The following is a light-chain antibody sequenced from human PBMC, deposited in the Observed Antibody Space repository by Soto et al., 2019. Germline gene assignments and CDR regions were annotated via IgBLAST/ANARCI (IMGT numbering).Light chain of an antibody. CDR2: EGN. J-gene: IGLJ3*02. V-gene: IGLV2-23*01. CDR1: SSDVGSYNL. CDR3: CSYAGSSTWV. Sequence: QSALTQPASVSGSPGQSITISCTGTSSDVGSYNLVSWYQQHPGKAPKLMIYEGNERPSGVSNRFSGSKSGNTASLTISGLHAEDDADYYCCSYAGSSTWVFGGGTKLTVL.